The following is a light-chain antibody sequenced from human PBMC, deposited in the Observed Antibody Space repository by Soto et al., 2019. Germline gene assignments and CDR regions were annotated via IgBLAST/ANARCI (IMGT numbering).Light chain of an antibody. CDR2: GAS. Sequence: EIVLTQSPGTLSLSPGERATLSCRASQSVSSSYLAWYQQKPGQAPRLLIYGASSRATGIPDSFSGSGSATDFTLTIIRLEPKDSPVYYCQEYGSSPRTFGQGTRVEIK. V-gene: IGKV3-20*01. J-gene: IGKJ1*01. CDR1: QSVSSSY. CDR3: QEYGSSPRT.